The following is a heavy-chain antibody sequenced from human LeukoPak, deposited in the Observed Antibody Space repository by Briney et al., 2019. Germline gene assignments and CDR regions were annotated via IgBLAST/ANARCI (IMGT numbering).Heavy chain of an antibody. V-gene: IGHV3-30*04. CDR3: ARDQRTYYYYYYMDV. CDR1: GFTFSSYA. CDR2: ISYDGSNK. D-gene: IGHD6-25*01. Sequence: GSLRLSCAASGFTFSSYAMHWVRQAPGKGLEWVAVISYDGSNKYYADSVKGRFTISRDNSKNTLYLQMNSLRAEDTAVYYCARDQRTYYYYYYMDVWGKGTTVTVSS. J-gene: IGHJ6*03.